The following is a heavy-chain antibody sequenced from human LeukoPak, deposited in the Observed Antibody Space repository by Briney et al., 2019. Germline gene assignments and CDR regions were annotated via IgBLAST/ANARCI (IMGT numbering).Heavy chain of an antibody. CDR1: GYTFTGYY. Sequence: ASVKVSCKASGYTFTGYYMHWVRQAPGQGLEWMGRINPNSGGTNYAQKFQGRVTMTRDTSISTAYMELSRLRSDDTAVYYCASIDYDFWSGYGYFFDYWGQGTLVTVSS. J-gene: IGHJ4*02. D-gene: IGHD3-3*01. CDR3: ASIDYDFWSGYGYFFDY. V-gene: IGHV1-2*06. CDR2: INPNSGGT.